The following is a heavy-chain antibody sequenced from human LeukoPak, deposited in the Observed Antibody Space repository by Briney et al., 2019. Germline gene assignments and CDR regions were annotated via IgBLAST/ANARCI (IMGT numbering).Heavy chain of an antibody. V-gene: IGHV3-66*01. Sequence: PGGSLRLSCAAYGLTVSSNYMSWVRQAPGKGLEWVSVIYSGGSTYYADSVKGRFTISRDNSKNTLYLQMNSLRAEDTAVYYCARERGRHLDIWGQGTMVTVSS. CDR1: GLTVSSNY. J-gene: IGHJ3*02. CDR3: ARERGRHLDI. D-gene: IGHD6-25*01. CDR2: IYSGGST.